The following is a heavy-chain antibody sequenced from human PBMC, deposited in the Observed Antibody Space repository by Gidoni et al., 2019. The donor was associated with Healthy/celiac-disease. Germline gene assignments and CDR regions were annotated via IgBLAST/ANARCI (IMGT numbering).Heavy chain of an antibody. Sequence: QVQLVESGGGVVKPGRSLSLSCAASGFTFSSYGMHWVRQAPGKGLEWVAVISYDGSNKYYADSVKGRFTISRDNSKNTLYLQMNSLRAEDTAVYYCAKLLGSSSIAPLFDYWGQGTLVTVSS. V-gene: IGHV3-30*18. CDR2: ISYDGSNK. CDR1: GFTFSSYG. CDR3: AKLLGSSSIAPLFDY. D-gene: IGHD6-13*01. J-gene: IGHJ4*02.